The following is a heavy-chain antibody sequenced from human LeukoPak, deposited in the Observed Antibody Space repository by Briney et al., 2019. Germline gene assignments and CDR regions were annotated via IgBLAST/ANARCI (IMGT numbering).Heavy chain of an antibody. CDR3: GAAAENYFDY. CDR1: GGSISSYY. Sequence: PSETLSLTSTVSGGSISSYYWSWIRQPPGKGLEWIGYIYYSGSTNYNPSLKSRVTISVDTSKNQFSLKLSSVTAADTAVYYCGAAAENYFDYWGQGTLVTVPS. V-gene: IGHV4-59*01. CDR2: IYYSGST. D-gene: IGHD6-13*01. J-gene: IGHJ4*02.